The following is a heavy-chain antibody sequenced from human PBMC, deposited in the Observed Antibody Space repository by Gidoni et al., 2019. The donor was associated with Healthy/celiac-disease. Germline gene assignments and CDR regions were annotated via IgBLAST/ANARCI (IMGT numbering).Heavy chain of an antibody. CDR3: ARDLSYTLKGPLVRGSFDY. CDR2: IIPIFGTA. J-gene: IGHJ4*02. CDR1: GGTFSSYA. Sequence: QVQLVQSGAEVKKPGSSVKVSCKASGGTFSSYAISWVRQAPGQGLEWMGGIIPIFGTANYAQKFQGRVTITADESTSTAYMELSSLRSEDTAVYYCARDLSYTLKGPLVRGSFDYWGQGTLVTVSS. V-gene: IGHV1-69*01. D-gene: IGHD3-10*01.